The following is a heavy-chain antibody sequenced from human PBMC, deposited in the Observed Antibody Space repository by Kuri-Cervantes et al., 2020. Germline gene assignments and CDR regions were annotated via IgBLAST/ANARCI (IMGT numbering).Heavy chain of an antibody. CDR2: IYQTGTT. V-gene: IGHV4-38-2*01. D-gene: IGHD2-2*01. J-gene: IGHJ4*02. CDR1: GYPIKSGYY. Sequence: SETLSLTCAVTGYPIKSGYYWGWVRQPPGQGLEWIGSIYQTGTTYYNPPLKSRVAISMDTSKNQFSLKLSSVTAADTAVFYCARGYCSSSGCYFDYWGRGTRVTVSS. CDR3: ARGYCSSSGCYFDY.